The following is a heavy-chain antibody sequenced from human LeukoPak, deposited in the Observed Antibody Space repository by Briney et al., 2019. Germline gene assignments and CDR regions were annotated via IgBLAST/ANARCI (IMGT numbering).Heavy chain of an antibody. V-gene: IGHV3-23*01. CDR3: AKALWGRGVKKAYDY. D-gene: IGHD3-10*01. CDR1: GFTFSSYA. J-gene: IGHJ4*02. Sequence: PGGSLRLSCAASGFTFSSYAMSWVRQAPGKGLEWVSAISGSGGSTYYADSVRGRFTISRDNAKNSLYLQMNSLRTEDTALYYCAKALWGRGVKKAYDYWGQGTLVTVSS. CDR2: ISGSGGST.